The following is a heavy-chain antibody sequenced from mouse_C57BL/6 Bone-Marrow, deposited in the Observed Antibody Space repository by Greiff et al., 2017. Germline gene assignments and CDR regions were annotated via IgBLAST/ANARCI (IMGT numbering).Heavy chain of an antibody. J-gene: IGHJ1*03. Sequence: VQLQQSGAELARPGASVELSCKASGYTFTSYGISWVKQRTGQGLEWIGEIYPRSGNTYYNEKFKGKATLTADKSSSTAYMELRSLTSEDSAVYFCAHLLRFWYFDVWGTGTTVTVSS. CDR1: GYTFTSYG. CDR2: IYPRSGNT. CDR3: AHLLRFWYFDV. V-gene: IGHV1-81*01. D-gene: IGHD1-1*01.